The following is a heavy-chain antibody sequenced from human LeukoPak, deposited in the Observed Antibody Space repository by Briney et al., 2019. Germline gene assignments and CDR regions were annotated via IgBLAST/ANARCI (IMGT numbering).Heavy chain of an antibody. J-gene: IGHJ6*02. Sequence: GGSLRLSCAASGFTFSRYWKHWLRQRPGKGLVWVSRISTDGSSSTYADSVKGRFTISRDNGKNTLYLQMNSLRAEDTAVYYCASYLTSIPSGMDVWGQGTTVIVSS. CDR2: ISTDGSSS. D-gene: IGHD2/OR15-2a*01. CDR3: ASYLTSIPSGMDV. CDR1: GFTFSRYW. V-gene: IGHV3-74*01.